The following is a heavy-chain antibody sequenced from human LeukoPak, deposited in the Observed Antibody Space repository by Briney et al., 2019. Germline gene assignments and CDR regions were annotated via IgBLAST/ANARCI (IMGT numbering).Heavy chain of an antibody. J-gene: IGHJ5*02. Sequence: GVSLRLSCAASGFTLSDYWMHWVRQAPGRGLVWVSRIYSDGGSPTYADSVKGRFTISRDNAKNTLYLQMNSLSVEDTAVYYCARGRGSYGWFDPWGQGTLVIVSS. CDR1: GFTLSDYW. V-gene: IGHV3-74*01. CDR3: ARGRGSYGWFDP. CDR2: IYSDGGSP. D-gene: IGHD3-10*01.